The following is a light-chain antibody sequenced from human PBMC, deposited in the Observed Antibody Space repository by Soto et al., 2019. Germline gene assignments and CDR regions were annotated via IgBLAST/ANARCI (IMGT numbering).Light chain of an antibody. CDR3: QSYDSSLSGYV. Sequence: QSVLTQPPSVSAAPGQRVTISCTGSSSNIGAGYEAHWYQQVPGTAPKLLIYENNNRPSGVPDRFSGSKSGTSASLAITGLHAEDEAEYYCQSYDSSLSGYVFGTGTKVTVL. CDR1: SSNIGAGYE. CDR2: ENN. J-gene: IGLJ1*01. V-gene: IGLV1-40*01.